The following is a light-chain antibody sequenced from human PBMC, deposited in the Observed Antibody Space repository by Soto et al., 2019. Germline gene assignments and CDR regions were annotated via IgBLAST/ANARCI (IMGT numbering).Light chain of an antibody. Sequence: DIQMTQSPSTLSASVGDRVTITCRASQSISSWLAWYQQKPGKAPKLLIYDASSLESGVPSRFSGSGSGTEFTLTISSLQPDDFATYYCQQYNSFWTFGQGTKVEIX. CDR2: DAS. CDR1: QSISSW. CDR3: QQYNSFWT. V-gene: IGKV1-5*01. J-gene: IGKJ1*01.